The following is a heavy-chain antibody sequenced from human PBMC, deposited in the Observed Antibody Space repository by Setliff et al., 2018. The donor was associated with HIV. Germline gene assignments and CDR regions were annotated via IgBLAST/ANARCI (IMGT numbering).Heavy chain of an antibody. V-gene: IGHV4-31*03. Sequence: PSETLSLTCSVSGVSVGSGDYYWHWIRQHPEKALEWIGYIFHSGDTYYNPSLKSRNSMSVDTSKNQFSLELTSLTAADTAVYYCATRPRIAARPFDYWGQGMVVTVSS. CDR1: GVSVGSGDYY. CDR3: ATRPRIAARPFDY. D-gene: IGHD6-6*01. J-gene: IGHJ4*02. CDR2: IFHSGDT.